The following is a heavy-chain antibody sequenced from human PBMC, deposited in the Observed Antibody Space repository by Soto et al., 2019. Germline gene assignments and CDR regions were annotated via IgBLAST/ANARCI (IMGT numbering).Heavy chain of an antibody. CDR2: MNPNSGNT. CDR1: GYTFTSYD. J-gene: IGHJ6*03. CDR3: ARGLYDFWSGYYSYYYYDMDV. D-gene: IGHD3-3*01. Sequence: GASVKVSCKASGYTFTSYDINWVRQATGQGLEWMGWMNPNSGNTGYAQKFQGRVTMTRNTSISTAYMELSSLRSEDTAVYYCARGLYDFWSGYYSYYYYDMDVWGKGTTVTVSS. V-gene: IGHV1-8*01.